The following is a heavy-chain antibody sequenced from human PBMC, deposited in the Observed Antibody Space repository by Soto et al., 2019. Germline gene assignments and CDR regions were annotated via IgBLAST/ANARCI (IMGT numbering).Heavy chain of an antibody. CDR3: AKVAYDSSGYYFVGIDY. V-gene: IGHV3-30*18. Sequence: GGSLRLSCAASGFTFSSYGMHWVRQAPGKGLEWVAVISYDGSNKYYADSVKGRFTISRGNSKNTLYLQMNSLRAEDTAVYYCAKVAYDSSGYYFVGIDYWGQGTQVTVSS. J-gene: IGHJ4*02. D-gene: IGHD3-22*01. CDR1: GFTFSSYG. CDR2: ISYDGSNK.